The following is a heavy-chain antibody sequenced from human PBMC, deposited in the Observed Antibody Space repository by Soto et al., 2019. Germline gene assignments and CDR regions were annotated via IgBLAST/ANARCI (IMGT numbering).Heavy chain of an antibody. J-gene: IGHJ4*02. CDR2: IYHSGST. D-gene: IGHD6-13*01. Sequence: SETLSLTCTVSGGSISGYYWSWIRQPPGKGLEWIGYIYHSGSTNYDPSLKSRVTMSVATSKNEFSLKLTSVTAADTAVFYCARAGSSSWYGYFDFWGQGALVTVSS. V-gene: IGHV4-59*01. CDR1: GGSISGYY. CDR3: ARAGSSSWYGYFDF.